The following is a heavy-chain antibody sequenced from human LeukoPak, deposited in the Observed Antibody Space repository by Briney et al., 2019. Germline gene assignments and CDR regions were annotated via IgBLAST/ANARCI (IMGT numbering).Heavy chain of an antibody. Sequence: SETLSLTCGVSGGSVSSTNWWTWIRQPPGKGLEWIGGVHLDGRTNFNPSLKSRLTMSVDLSENHVSLKLTSVTAADTAVYYCAREGGFYRPLDYSGQGTLVTVSS. CDR2: VHLDGRT. V-gene: IGHV4-4*02. J-gene: IGHJ4*02. CDR1: GGSVSSTNW. D-gene: IGHD6-25*01. CDR3: AREGGFYRPLDY.